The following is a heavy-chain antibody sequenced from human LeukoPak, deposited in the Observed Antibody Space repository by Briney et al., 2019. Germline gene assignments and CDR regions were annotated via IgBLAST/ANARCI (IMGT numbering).Heavy chain of an antibody. CDR3: ARSIAAAGTEAAY. J-gene: IGHJ4*02. Sequence: GASVKVSCKASGYTFTSYDINWVRQATGQGLEWMGWMNPNSGNTGYAQKFQGRVTMTRNTSISTAYMELSSLRSEDTAVYYCARSIAAAGTEAAYWGQGTLVTVSS. CDR1: GYTFTSYD. V-gene: IGHV1-8*01. D-gene: IGHD6-13*01. CDR2: MNPNSGNT.